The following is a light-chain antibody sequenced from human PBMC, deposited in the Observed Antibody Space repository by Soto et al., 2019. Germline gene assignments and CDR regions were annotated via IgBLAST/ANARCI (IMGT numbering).Light chain of an antibody. Sequence: EIVMTQSPATLSVSPGERATLSCRASQSVNTNLAWYQQKPGQAPRLLIYGASTRATGIPARFSGSGSGTEFTLTISSLRSEDFAVYYCQQYNNWPQTFGQGTKVEIK. CDR2: GAS. V-gene: IGKV3-15*01. CDR1: QSVNTN. J-gene: IGKJ1*01. CDR3: QQYNNWPQT.